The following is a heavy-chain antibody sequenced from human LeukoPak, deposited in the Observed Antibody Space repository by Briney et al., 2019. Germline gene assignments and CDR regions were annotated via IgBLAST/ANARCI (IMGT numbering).Heavy chain of an antibody. CDR1: GFTFSSYG. Sequence: GGSLRLSCAASGFTFSSYGMTWVRQAPGKGLEWVSYISRSASTIYYADSVKGRFTISRDNAKNSLYLQMNSLRAEDTAVYYCARGYDSGSYYVYWGQGTLVTVSS. D-gene: IGHD3-22*01. J-gene: IGHJ4*02. CDR2: ISRSASTI. V-gene: IGHV3-48*04. CDR3: ARGYDSGSYYVY.